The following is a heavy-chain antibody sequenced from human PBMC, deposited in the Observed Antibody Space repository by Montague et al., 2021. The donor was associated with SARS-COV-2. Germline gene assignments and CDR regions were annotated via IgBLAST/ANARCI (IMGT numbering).Heavy chain of an antibody. CDR3: ARGVTMIVVVMRYNWFDP. J-gene: IGHJ5*02. D-gene: IGHD3-22*01. CDR1: GGSISSSSYY. V-gene: IGHV4-39*01. Sequence: SETLSLTCTVSGGSISSSSYYWGWIRQPPGKGLEWIGSIYYSGSTYYNPSLKSRVTISVDTSKNQLSLTLSSVTAADTAVYYCARGVTMIVVVMRYNWFDPWGQGTLVTVSS. CDR2: IYYSGST.